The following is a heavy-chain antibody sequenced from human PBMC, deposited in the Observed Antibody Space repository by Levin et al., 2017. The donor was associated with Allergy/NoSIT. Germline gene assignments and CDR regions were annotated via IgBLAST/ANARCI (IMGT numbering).Heavy chain of an antibody. Sequence: SVKVSCKASGGTFSSYTISWVRQAPGQGLEWMGRIIPILGIANYAQKFQGRVTITADKSTSTAYMELSSLRSEDTAVYYCAGYCSSTSCYNYYDYGMDGWGQGTTVTVSS. CDR1: GGTFSSYT. D-gene: IGHD2-2*01. J-gene: IGHJ6*02. V-gene: IGHV1-69*02. CDR2: IIPILGIA. CDR3: AGYCSSTSCYNYYDYGMDG.